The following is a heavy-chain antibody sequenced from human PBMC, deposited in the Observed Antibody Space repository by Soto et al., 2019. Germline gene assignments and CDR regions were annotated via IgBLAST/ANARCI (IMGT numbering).Heavy chain of an antibody. V-gene: IGHV4-39*01. CDR1: GGSISSSSYY. Sequence: SETLSLTCTVSGGSISSSSYYWGWIRQPPGKGLEWIGSIYYSGSTYYNPSLKSRVTISVDTSKNQFSLKLSSVTAADTAVHYCARHRGPMVRGVITNWFDPWGQGTLVTVSS. J-gene: IGHJ5*02. D-gene: IGHD3-10*01. CDR2: IYYSGST. CDR3: ARHRGPMVRGVITNWFDP.